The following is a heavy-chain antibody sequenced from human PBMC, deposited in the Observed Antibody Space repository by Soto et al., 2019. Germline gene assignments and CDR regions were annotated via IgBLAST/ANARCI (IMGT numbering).Heavy chain of an antibody. D-gene: IGHD2-8*01. CDR2: IIPIFGTA. CDR3: ARDCTNGVCAVSYYYGMDV. Sequence: SVKVSCKASGGTFSSYAISWVRQAPGQGLEWMGGIIPIFGTANYAQRFQGRVTITADESTSTAYMELSSLRSEDTAVYYCARDCTNGVCAVSYYYGMDVWGQGTTVTVSS. J-gene: IGHJ6*02. V-gene: IGHV1-69*13. CDR1: GGTFSSYA.